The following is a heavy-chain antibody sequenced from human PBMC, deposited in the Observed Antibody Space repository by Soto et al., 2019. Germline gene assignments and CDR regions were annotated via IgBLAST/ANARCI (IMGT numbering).Heavy chain of an antibody. CDR1: GGTFSSYT. J-gene: IGHJ6*02. CDR3: ARPLRRWYGFYYYYGMDV. D-gene: IGHD6-13*01. Sequence: SVKVSCKASGGTFSSYTISWVRQAPGQGLEWMGRIIPILGIANYAQKFQGRVTITADKSTSTAYMELSSLRSEDTAVYYCARPLRRWYGFYYYYGMDVWGQGTTVTVSS. V-gene: IGHV1-69*02. CDR2: IIPILGIA.